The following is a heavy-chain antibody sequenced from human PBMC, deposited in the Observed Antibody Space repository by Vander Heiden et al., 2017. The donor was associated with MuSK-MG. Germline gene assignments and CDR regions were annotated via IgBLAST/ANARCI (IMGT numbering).Heavy chain of an antibody. CDR2: IYWNDDK. Sequence: QLTLPESGPTLVKTTQTLTLTCTSCGFSPSTSGVGVSGSSQPPGKALEWLALIYWNDDKRYSPSLKSRLTITKDTSKNQVVLTMTNMDPVDTATYYCAHRTPYGYTSGWVRLDWYFDLWGRGTLVTVSS. V-gene: IGHV2-5*01. D-gene: IGHD6-19*01. CDR1: GFSPSTSGVG. J-gene: IGHJ2*01. CDR3: AHRTPYGYTSGWVRLDWYFDL.